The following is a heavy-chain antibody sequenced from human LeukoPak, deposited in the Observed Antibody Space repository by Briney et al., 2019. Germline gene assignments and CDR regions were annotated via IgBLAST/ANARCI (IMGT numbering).Heavy chain of an antibody. J-gene: IGHJ4*02. CDR1: EFTFSSYW. CDR2: ISGSGGST. Sequence: PGGSLRLSCAASEFTFSSYWMSWVRQAPGKGLEWVSAISGSGGSTYYADSVKGRFTISRDNSKSTLYLQMNSLRAEDTAVYYCAQALGGTARLSYYFDYWGQGTLVTVSS. D-gene: IGHD6-6*01. CDR3: AQALGGTARLSYYFDY. V-gene: IGHV3-23*01.